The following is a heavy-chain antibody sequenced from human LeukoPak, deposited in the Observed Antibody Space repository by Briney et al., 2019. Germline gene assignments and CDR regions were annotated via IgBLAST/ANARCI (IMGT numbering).Heavy chain of an antibody. D-gene: IGHD2-15*01. CDR2: ISYDGSKK. CDR3: ARDCSGGSCWGHPPHFDY. CDR1: GFTFSSYA. V-gene: IGHV3-30-3*01. Sequence: PGRSLRLSCAASGFTFSSYAMHWVRQAPGKGLEWVAVISYDGSKKYYADSVKGRFTISRDNSKNTLYLQMNSLRAEDTAVYYCARDCSGGSCWGHPPHFDYWGQGTLVTVSS. J-gene: IGHJ4*02.